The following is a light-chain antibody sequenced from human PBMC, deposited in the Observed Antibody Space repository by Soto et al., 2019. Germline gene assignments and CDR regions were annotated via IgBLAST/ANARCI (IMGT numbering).Light chain of an antibody. Sequence: DIQMTQSPSSLSASVGDRVTITCRASQGISNYLAWYQHKPGRVPKLLIYAASTLKSGVPSRFSGSGSGTDFTLTISSLQPEDVATYYCQNYNSAPQTFGQGTKVEIK. V-gene: IGKV1-27*01. CDR3: QNYNSAPQT. J-gene: IGKJ1*01. CDR2: AAS. CDR1: QGISNY.